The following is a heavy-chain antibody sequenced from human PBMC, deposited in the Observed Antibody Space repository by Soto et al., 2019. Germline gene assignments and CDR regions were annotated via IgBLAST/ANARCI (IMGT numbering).Heavy chain of an antibody. CDR1: GYTFTSYG. CDR2: MDPNSGVT. Sequence: QVHLVQSGAEVKKPGASVKVSCKASGYTFTSYGINWVRQAPGQGLEWLGWMDPNSGVTGYAQKFQGRVSMTRNISINTAHMELSSLRSEDTAVYYCARERKFDFWRKGLDVWGQGTTVAVSS. V-gene: IGHV1-8*01. D-gene: IGHD3-3*01. J-gene: IGHJ6*02. CDR3: ARERKFDFWRKGLDV.